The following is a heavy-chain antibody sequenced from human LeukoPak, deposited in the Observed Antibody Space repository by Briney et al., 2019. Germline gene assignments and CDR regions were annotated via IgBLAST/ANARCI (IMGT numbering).Heavy chain of an antibody. J-gene: IGHJ4*02. CDR1: GGSISRYY. Sequence: SETLSLTCTVSGGSISRYYWSWMRQPLGQGLEWIGYIYYSGSTNYNPSLKSRVTISVDTSKNQFSLKLSSVTAADTAVYYCATLRYSSGWLGYFDYWGQGTLVTVSS. V-gene: IGHV4-59*08. CDR2: IYYSGST. CDR3: ATLRYSSGWLGYFDY. D-gene: IGHD6-19*01.